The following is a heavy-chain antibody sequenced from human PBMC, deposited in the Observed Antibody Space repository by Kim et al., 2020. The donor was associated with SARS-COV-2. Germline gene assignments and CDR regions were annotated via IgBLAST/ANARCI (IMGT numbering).Heavy chain of an antibody. J-gene: IGHJ6*02. V-gene: IGHV4-39*01. CDR3: ARHPNYYDSSGPFYGMDV. Sequence: SETLSLTCTVSGGSISSSSYYWGWIRQPPGKGLEWIGSIYYSGSTYYNPSLKSRVTISVDTSKNQFSLKLSSVTAADTAVYYCARHPNYYDSSGPFYGMDVWGQGTTVTVSS. CDR2: IYYSGST. D-gene: IGHD3-22*01. CDR1: GGSISSSSYY.